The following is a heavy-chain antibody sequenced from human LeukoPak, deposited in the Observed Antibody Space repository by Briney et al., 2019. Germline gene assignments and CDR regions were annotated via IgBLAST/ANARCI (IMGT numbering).Heavy chain of an antibody. V-gene: IGHV1-2*02. CDR3: AKDWGYYVSGTFPHAFDL. Sequence: ASVKVSCKASGYTFTGYYMHWVRQAPGQGLEWMGWINPNSGGTNYAQKFQGRATMTRDTSISTAYMELSSLRPDDTAVYFCAKDWGYYVSGTFPHAFDLWGQGTVLTVSS. CDR1: GYTFTGYY. CDR2: INPNSGGT. D-gene: IGHD3-10*01. J-gene: IGHJ3*01.